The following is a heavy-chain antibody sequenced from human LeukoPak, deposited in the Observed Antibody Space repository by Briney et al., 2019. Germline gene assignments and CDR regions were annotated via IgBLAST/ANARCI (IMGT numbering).Heavy chain of an antibody. D-gene: IGHD3-3*01. CDR2: IYYSGST. CDR3: ARFYDFWCGFDY. J-gene: IGHJ4*02. CDR1: GGSISSSSYY. Sequence: SETLSLTCTVSGGSISSSSYYWGWIRQPPGKGLEWVGSIYYSGSTYYNPSLKSRVTISVDTSKNQFSLKLSSVTAADTAVYYYARFYDFWCGFDYWGQGTLVTVSS. V-gene: IGHV4-39*01.